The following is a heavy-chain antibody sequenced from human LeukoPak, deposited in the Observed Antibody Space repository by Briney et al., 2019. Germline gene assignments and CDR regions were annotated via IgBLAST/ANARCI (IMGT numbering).Heavy chain of an antibody. CDR1: GGCISSYY. D-gene: IGHD6-13*01. Sequence: PSETLSLTCTVSGGCISSYYWSWIRQPPGKGLEWIGYIYYSGSTNHNPSLKSRVTISVDTSKNQFSLKLSSVTAADTAVYYCARGSRRSSSDFDYWGQGTLVTVSS. CDR2: IYYSGST. J-gene: IGHJ4*02. V-gene: IGHV4-59*01. CDR3: ARGSRRSSSDFDY.